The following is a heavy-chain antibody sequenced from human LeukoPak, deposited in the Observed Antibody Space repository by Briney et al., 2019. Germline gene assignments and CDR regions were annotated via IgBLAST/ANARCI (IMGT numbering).Heavy chain of an antibody. J-gene: IGHJ3*02. CDR1: GYNFNTFW. V-gene: IGHV5-51*01. CDR2: IYPGDSDT. D-gene: IGHD3-10*01. Sequence: GESLKISCEGSGYNFNTFWIGWVRQMPGKGLEWMGIIYPGDSDTRYSPSFQGQVTISADKSISTAYLQWSSLKASDTAMYYCARLVTMVRGSTDAFDIWGQGTMVTVSS. CDR3: ARLVTMVRGSTDAFDI.